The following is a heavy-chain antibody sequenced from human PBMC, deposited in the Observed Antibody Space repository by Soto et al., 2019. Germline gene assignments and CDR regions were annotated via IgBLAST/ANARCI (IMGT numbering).Heavy chain of an antibody. CDR3: ARRIAAAVSWFDP. V-gene: IGHV3-21*01. CDR2: ISSSSSYI. J-gene: IGHJ5*02. Sequence: PGGSLRLSCAASGFTFSSYSMNWVRQAPGKGLEWVSSISSSSSYIYYADSVKGRFTISRDNAKNSLYLQMNSLRAEDTAVYYCARRIAAAVSWFDPWGQGTIVTVYS. D-gene: IGHD6-13*01. CDR1: GFTFSSYS.